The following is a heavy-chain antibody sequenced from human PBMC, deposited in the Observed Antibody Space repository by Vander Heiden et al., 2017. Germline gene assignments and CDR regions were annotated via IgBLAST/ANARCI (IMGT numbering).Heavy chain of an antibody. V-gene: IGHV3-9*01. CDR2: LNWNSHSI. D-gene: IGHD2-8*02. J-gene: IGHJ4*01. CDR3: AEEEGLYWYAYYYIDY. CDR1: GFTFDDYA. Sequence: EVQLVESGGGVLQAGRSLRLSCAASGFTFDDYAMHWVRQAPGKGLELIAGLNWNSHSICYADLVIGRFTISRDNAKNSLYLQMNSPRADETALYYCAEEEGLYWYAYYYIDY.